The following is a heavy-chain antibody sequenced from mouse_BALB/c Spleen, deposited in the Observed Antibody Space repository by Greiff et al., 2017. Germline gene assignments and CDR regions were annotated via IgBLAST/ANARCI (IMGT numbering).Heavy chain of an antibody. CDR3: ARGNGNYDYAMDY. Sequence: QVQLQQSGAELAKPGASVKMSCKASGYTFTSYWMHWVKQRPGQGLEWIGYINPSTGYTEYNQKFKDKATLTADKSSSTAYMQLSSLTSEDSAVYYCARGNGNYDYAMDYWGQGTSVTVSS. V-gene: IGHV1-7*01. CDR1: GYTFTSYW. J-gene: IGHJ4*01. CDR2: INPSTGYT. D-gene: IGHD2-1*01.